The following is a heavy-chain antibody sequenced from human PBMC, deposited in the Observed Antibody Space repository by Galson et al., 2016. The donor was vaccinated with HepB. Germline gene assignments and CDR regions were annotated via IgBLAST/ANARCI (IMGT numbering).Heavy chain of an antibody. CDR2: IYSGGST. CDR3: AREAIAAAGTHDAFDI. D-gene: IGHD6-13*01. Sequence: SLRLSCAASGFSVSSNYIIWVRQAPGKGLEWVSAIYSGGSTYYADAVKGHFTVSRDNPKNTVYLQMNSLRAEDTAVYYCAREAIAAAGTHDAFDIWGQGTLVTVSS. J-gene: IGHJ3*02. V-gene: IGHV3-53*01. CDR1: GFSVSSNY.